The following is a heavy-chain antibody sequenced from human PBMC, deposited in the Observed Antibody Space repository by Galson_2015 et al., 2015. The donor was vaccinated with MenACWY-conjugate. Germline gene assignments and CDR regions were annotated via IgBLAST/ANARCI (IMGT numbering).Heavy chain of an antibody. D-gene: IGHD3-22*01. Sequence: SLRLSCAASGFTFSSYSMNWVRQAPGKGLEWVSYISSSSSTIYYADSVKGRFTISRDNAKNSLYLQMNSLRAEDTAVYYCAREEYYDSSGKNFDLWGRGTLVTVSS. CDR2: ISSSSSTI. J-gene: IGHJ2*01. CDR1: GFTFSSYS. V-gene: IGHV3-48*04. CDR3: AREEYYDSSGKNFDL.